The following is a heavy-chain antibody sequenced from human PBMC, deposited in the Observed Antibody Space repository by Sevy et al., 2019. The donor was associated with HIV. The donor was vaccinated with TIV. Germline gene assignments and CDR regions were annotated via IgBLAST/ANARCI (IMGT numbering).Heavy chain of an antibody. V-gene: IGHV3-7*01. D-gene: IGHD3-3*01. CDR3: ARGLNYDFWSGYRYYFDY. CDR1: GFTFSSYW. CDR2: IKQDGSEK. J-gene: IGHJ4*02. Sequence: GGSLRLSCAASGFTFSSYWMSWVRQAPGKGLEWVANIKQDGSEKYYVDSVKGRFTISRDNAKNSLYLQMNSLGAEDTAVYYCARGLNYDFWSGYRYYFDYWGQGTLVTVSS.